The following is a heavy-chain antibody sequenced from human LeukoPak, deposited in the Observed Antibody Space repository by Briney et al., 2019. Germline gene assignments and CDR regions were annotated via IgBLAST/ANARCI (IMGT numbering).Heavy chain of an antibody. CDR2: IWYDGSNK. CDR3: AREGYSKWNYYYGMDV. J-gene: IGHJ6*02. Sequence: GGSLRLSCAASGFTFSSYGMHWVRQAPGKGLEGVAVIWYDGSNKYYADSVKGRFTISRDNSKNTLYLQMNSLRDEDTAVYYCAREGYSKWNYYYGMDVWGQGTTVTVSS. CDR1: GFTFSSYG. D-gene: IGHD1-26*01. V-gene: IGHV3-33*01.